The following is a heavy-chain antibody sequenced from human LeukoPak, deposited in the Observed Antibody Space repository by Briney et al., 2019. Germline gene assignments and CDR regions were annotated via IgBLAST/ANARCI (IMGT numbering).Heavy chain of an antibody. CDR2: ISGYSSYI. CDR1: GITFTGHT. J-gene: IGHJ4*02. CDR3: GRGGGDYTIDY. D-gene: IGHD4-11*01. V-gene: IGHV3-21*06. Sequence: PGGSLRLSCAASGITFTGHTMNWVRQAPGQGLEWVSSISGYSSYIYYADSVRGRFTISRDNAKNSAYLQMNSLRVEDTAVYYGGRGGGDYTIDYWGQGTLVTVSS.